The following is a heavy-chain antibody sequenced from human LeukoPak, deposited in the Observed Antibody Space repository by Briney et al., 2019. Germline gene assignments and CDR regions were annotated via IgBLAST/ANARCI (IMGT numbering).Heavy chain of an antibody. Sequence: GGSLRLSCVASGYPFSSYSMNWIRQAPGKGLEWVSYISVSGGVRSYADSVKGRFTISRDNAKKLLSLQMNNLRAEDTAVYYCARYCGGDCYGMDVWGQGTTVTVSS. J-gene: IGHJ6*02. CDR3: ARYCGGDCYGMDV. CDR2: ISVSGGVR. CDR1: GYPFSSYS. V-gene: IGHV3-21*05. D-gene: IGHD2-21*01.